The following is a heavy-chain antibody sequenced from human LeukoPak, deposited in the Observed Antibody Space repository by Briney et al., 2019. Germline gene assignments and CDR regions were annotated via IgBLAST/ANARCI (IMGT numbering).Heavy chain of an antibody. CDR2: INHSGGT. D-gene: IGHD1-7*01. J-gene: IGHJ4*02. V-gene: IGHV4-34*01. CDR1: GGSFSGYY. Sequence: PSETLSLTCAVYGGSFSGYYWSWIRQPPGKGLEWIGEINHSGGTNYNPSLKSRVTISVDTSKNQFSLKLSSVTAADTAVYYCARGRGGITGTTGYWGQGTLVTVSS. CDR3: ARGRGGITGTTGY.